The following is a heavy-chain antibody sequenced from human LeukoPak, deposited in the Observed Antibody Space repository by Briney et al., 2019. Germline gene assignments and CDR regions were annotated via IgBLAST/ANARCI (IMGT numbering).Heavy chain of an antibody. CDR2: ISYDGSNK. V-gene: IGHV3-30-3*01. J-gene: IGHJ5*02. D-gene: IGHD4-11*01. CDR3: ARGQVTTRGSWFDP. CDR1: GFTFSSYA. Sequence: GGSLRLPCAASGFTFSSYAMHWVRQAPGKGREGVAVISYDGSNKYYADSVKGRFTISRDNSKNTVYLQMNSLRAEDTAVYYCARGQVTTRGSWFDPWGQGTLVTVSS.